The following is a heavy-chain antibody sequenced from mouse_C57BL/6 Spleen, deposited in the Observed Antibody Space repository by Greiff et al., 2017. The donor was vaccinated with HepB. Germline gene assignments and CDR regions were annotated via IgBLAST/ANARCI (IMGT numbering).Heavy chain of an antibody. CDR2: IWRGGST. Sequence: QVQLKQSGPGLVQPSQSLSITCTVSGFSLTSYGVHWVRQSPGKGLEWLGVIWRGGSTDYNAAFMSRLSITKDNSKSQVFFKMNSLQADDTAIYYCAKNRGYGSNYYAMDYWGQGTSVTVSS. D-gene: IGHD1-1*01. CDR1: GFSLTSYG. V-gene: IGHV2-5*01. CDR3: AKNRGYGSNYYAMDY. J-gene: IGHJ4*01.